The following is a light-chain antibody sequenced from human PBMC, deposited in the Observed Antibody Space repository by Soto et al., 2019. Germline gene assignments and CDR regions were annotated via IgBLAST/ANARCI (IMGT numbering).Light chain of an antibody. CDR1: TSDVGGYNY. CDR2: EVI. J-gene: IGLJ2*01. V-gene: IGLV2-14*01. CDR3: SSYSRTSTLVL. Sequence: QSALTQTASVSGSPGQSITISCTGTTSDVGGYNYVSWYQQHPGEAPKLIIYEVINRPSGISNRFSGSKSGNTASLTISGLQAEDEADYYCSSYSRTSTLVLFGGGTKQTVL.